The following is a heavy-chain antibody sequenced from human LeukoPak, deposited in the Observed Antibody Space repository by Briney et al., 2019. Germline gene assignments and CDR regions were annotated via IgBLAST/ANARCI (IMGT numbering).Heavy chain of an antibody. J-gene: IGHJ4*02. V-gene: IGHV3-15*01. CDR3: AKVPDFWSGYYVDY. CDR1: GFTFRNPW. CDR2: IKSKTDGGTT. Sequence: GGSLRLSCAASGFTFRNPWMSWVRQAPGKGLEWVGRIKSKTDGGTTDYAAPVKGRFAISRDNSKNTLYLQMNSLRAEDTAVYYCAKVPDFWSGYYVDYWGQGTLVTVSS. D-gene: IGHD3-3*01.